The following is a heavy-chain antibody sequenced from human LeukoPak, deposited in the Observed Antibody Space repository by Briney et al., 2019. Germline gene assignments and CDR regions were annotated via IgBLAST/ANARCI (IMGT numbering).Heavy chain of an antibody. D-gene: IGHD3-3*01. CDR1: GGSISSYY. J-gene: IGHJ4*02. CDR3: ARDLGFWSGPDY. CDR2: NYSSGST. V-gene: IGHV4-4*07. Sequence: PSETLSLTCTVSGGSISSYYWSWIRQPAGKGLQWIGRNYSSGSTNYSPSLKSRVTMSVDTSKNQFSLRLTSVTAADTAVYYCARDLGFWSGPDYWGQGTLVTVSS.